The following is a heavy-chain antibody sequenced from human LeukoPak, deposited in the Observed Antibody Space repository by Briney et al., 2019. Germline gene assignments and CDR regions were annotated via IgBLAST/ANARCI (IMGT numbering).Heavy chain of an antibody. D-gene: IGHD6-19*01. V-gene: IGHV4-34*01. CDR3: ARGPLDSSGWYSPFDY. Sequence: SETLSLTCAVYGGSLSGYYWSWIRQPPGKGLEWIGEINHSGSTNYNPSLKSRVTISVDTSKNQFSLKLSSVTAADTAVYYCARGPLDSSGWYSPFDYWGQGTLVTVSS. J-gene: IGHJ4*02. CDR1: GGSLSGYY. CDR2: INHSGST.